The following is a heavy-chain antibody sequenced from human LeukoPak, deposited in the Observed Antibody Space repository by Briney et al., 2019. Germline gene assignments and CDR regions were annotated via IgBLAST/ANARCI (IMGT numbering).Heavy chain of an antibody. CDR3: AGLLYAGRVDY. V-gene: IGHV4-30-4*08. CDR2: IYYSGST. Sequence: SWVRQAPGKGLEWIGYIYYSGSTYYNPSLKSRVTISVDTSKNQFSLKLSSVTAADTAVYYCAGLLYAGRVDYWGQGTLVTVSS. J-gene: IGHJ4*02. D-gene: IGHD2-2*02.